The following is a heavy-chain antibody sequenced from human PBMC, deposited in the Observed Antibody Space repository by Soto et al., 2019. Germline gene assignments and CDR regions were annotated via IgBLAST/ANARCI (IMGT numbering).Heavy chain of an antibody. CDR3: ARRFDY. CDR2: ISSSDSSI. J-gene: IGHJ4*02. Sequence: EVQLVESGGGLVQPGGSLRLSCAASGFTISNYDMNWVRQAPGKGLEWVSYISSSDSSINYADSVKGRFTISRDNAKNSVYLQMNSLRAEDKAVYYCARRFDYWGQGILVTVYS. V-gene: IGHV3-48*01. CDR1: GFTISNYD.